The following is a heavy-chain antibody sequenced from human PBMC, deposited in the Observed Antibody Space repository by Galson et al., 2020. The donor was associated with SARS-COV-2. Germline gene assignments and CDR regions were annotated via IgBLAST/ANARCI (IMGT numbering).Heavy chain of an antibody. V-gene: IGHV1-24*01. CDR1: GYTLTELS. CDR2: FDPEDGET. Sequence: ASVKVSCKVSGYTLTELSMHWVRQAPGKGLEWMGGFDPEDGETIYAQKFQGRVTMTEDTSTDTAYMELSSLRSEDTAVYYCATGPPYGLGSYVNWFDPWGQGTLVTVSS. J-gene: IGHJ5*02. D-gene: IGHD3-10*01. CDR3: ATGPPYGLGSYVNWFDP.